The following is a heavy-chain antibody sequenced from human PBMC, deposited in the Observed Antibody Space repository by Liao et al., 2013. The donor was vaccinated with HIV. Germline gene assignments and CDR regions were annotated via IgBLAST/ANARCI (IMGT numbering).Heavy chain of an antibody. CDR2: INHSGST. J-gene: IGHJ4*02. CDR3: ARANQWLQDY. CDR1: GGSFSGYY. Sequence: QVQLQQWGAGLLKPSETLSLTCAVYGGSFSGYYWSWIRQPPGKGLEWIGEINHSGSTNYNPSLKSRVTMSVDTSKNQFSLKLSSVTAADTAVYYCARANQWLQDYWGQGTLVTVSS. D-gene: IGHD6-19*01. V-gene: IGHV4-34*01.